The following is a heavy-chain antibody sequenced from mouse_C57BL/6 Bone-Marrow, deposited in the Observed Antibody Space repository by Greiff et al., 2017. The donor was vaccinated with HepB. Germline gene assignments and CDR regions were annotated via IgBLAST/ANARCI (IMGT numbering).Heavy chain of an antibody. J-gene: IGHJ3*01. CDR3: AREGTMVTGCAY. D-gene: IGHD2-2*01. CDR1: GYTFTSYW. Sequence: QVQLQQSGAELVKPGASVKMSCKASGYTFTSYWITWVKQRPGQGLEWIGDIYPGSGSTNYNEKFKSKATLTVDTSSSTAYMQLSSLTSEDSAVYYCAREGTMVTGCAYWGQGTLVTVSA. CDR2: IYPGSGST. V-gene: IGHV1-55*01.